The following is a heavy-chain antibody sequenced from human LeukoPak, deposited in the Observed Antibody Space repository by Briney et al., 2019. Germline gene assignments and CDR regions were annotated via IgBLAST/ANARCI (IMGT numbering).Heavy chain of an antibody. CDR2: ISSSGSTI. CDR1: GFTFSDYY. CDR3: ARDKDSSGYAYDAFDI. Sequence: GGSLRLSCAASGFTFSDYYMSWIRQAPGKGLEWVSYISSSGSTICYADSVKGRFTISRDNAKNSLYLQMNSLRAEDTAVYYCARDKDSSGYAYDAFDIWGQGTMVTVSS. D-gene: IGHD3-22*01. V-gene: IGHV3-11*01. J-gene: IGHJ3*02.